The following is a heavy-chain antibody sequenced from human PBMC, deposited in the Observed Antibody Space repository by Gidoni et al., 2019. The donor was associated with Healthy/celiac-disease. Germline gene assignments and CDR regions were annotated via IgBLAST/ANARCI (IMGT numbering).Heavy chain of an antibody. CDR2: IYYSGST. CDR1: GGSISSYS. J-gene: IGHJ6*03. D-gene: IGHD3-10*01. Sequence: QVQLQESGPGLVKPSETLSLTCTVSGGSISSYSWSWIRQPPGKGLEWIGYIYYSGSTNYNPSLKSRVTISVDTSKNQFSLKLSSVTAADTAVYYCARGVGVVTYYYYYYMDVWGKGTTVTVSS. V-gene: IGHV4-59*01. CDR3: ARGVGVVTYYYYYYMDV.